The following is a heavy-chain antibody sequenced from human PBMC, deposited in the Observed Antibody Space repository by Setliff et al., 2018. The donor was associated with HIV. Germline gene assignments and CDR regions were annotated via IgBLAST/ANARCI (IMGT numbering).Heavy chain of an antibody. V-gene: IGHV4-38-2*02. Sequence: PSETLSLTCTVSGQFISDGYYWGWIRQPPGKGLGWLGSVYHSGKTYYNPSLKSRVTMSADTSKNQISLMLRSMTAADTAVYYCAKHDFGEGSCFDPWGQGSLVTVSS. CDR2: VYHSGKT. CDR3: AKHDFGEGSCFDP. J-gene: IGHJ5*02. CDR1: GQFISDGYY. D-gene: IGHD3-16*01.